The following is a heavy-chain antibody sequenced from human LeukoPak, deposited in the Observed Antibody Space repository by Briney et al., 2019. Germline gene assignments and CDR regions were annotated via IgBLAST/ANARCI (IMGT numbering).Heavy chain of an antibody. D-gene: IGHD6-19*01. CDR3: ARDMRVAVAGLIS. CDR1: GFTFTSSA. CDR2: IVVGSGNT. J-gene: IGHJ4*02. V-gene: IGHV1-58*01. Sequence: SVKVSCKASGFTFTSSAVQWVRQARGQRLEWIGWIVVGSGNTNYAQKFQERVTITRDMSTSTAYMELSSLKSEDTAVYYCARDMRVAVAGLISWGQGTLVTVSS.